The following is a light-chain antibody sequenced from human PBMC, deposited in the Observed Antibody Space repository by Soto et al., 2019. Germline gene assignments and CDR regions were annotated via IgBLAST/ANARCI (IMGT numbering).Light chain of an antibody. CDR2: DVS. Sequence: SALTRPASVSGAAGQAITLSCPGTSSDVGGYNYVSWYQQHPGKAPKLMIYDVSNRPSGVSNRFSGSKSGNTASLTISGLQAEDEADYYCSSYTSSTTLVFGTGTKVTVL. J-gene: IGLJ1*01. CDR1: SSDVGGYNY. V-gene: IGLV2-14*01. CDR3: SSYTSSTTLV.